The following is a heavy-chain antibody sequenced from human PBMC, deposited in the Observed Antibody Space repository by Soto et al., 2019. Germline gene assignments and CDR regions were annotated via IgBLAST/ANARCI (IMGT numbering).Heavy chain of an antibody. D-gene: IGHD3-3*01. CDR1: GGSISSSSYY. Sequence: KSSETLSLTCTVSGGSISSSSYYWGWIRQPPGKGLEWIGSIYYSGSTYYNPSLKSRVTISVDTSKNQFSLKLSSVTAADTAVYYCARILRITIFVMDWGQGTLVTVSS. J-gene: IGHJ4*02. V-gene: IGHV4-39*01. CDR2: IYYSGST. CDR3: ARILRITIFVMD.